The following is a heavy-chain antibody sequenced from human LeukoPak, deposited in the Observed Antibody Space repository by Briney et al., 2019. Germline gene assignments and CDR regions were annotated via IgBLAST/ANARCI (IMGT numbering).Heavy chain of an antibody. J-gene: IGHJ5*02. CDR2: INHSGST. D-gene: IGHD3-22*01. CDR3: ARGGGRYYYDSSGYYGP. CDR1: GGSFSGYY. V-gene: IGHV4-34*01. Sequence: PSETLSLTYAVYGGSFSGYYWSWIRQPPGKGLEWIGEINHSGSTNYNPSLKSRVTISVDTSKNQFSLKLSSVTAADTAVYYCARGGGRYYYDSSGYYGPWGQGTLVTVSS.